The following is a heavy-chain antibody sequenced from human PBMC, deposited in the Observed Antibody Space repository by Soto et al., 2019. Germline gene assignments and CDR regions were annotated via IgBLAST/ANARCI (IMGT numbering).Heavy chain of an antibody. CDR1: GYTFTSYA. J-gene: IGHJ4*02. CDR3: ARDWGQLPGGGDY. D-gene: IGHD3-16*01. Sequence: QVQLVQSGAEVQKPGASVKVYCKASGYTFTSYAMHWVRQAPGQRLEWMGWINAGNGNTKYSQKFQGRVTITRYTSASTAYMELSSLRSEDTAVYYCARDWGQLPGGGDYWGQGTLVTVSS. CDR2: INAGNGNT. V-gene: IGHV1-3*01.